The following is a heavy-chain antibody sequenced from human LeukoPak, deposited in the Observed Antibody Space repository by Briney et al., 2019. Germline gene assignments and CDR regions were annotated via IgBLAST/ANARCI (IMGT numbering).Heavy chain of an antibody. CDR2: IYHSGST. Sequence: SETLSPTCTVSGYSISSGYYWGWIRQPPGKGLEWIGSIYHSGSTYYNPSLKSRVTISVDTSKNQFSLKLSSVTAADTAVYYCARVEYEGGYNWFDPWGQGTLVTVSS. D-gene: IGHD2-8*01. V-gene: IGHV4-38-2*02. CDR1: GYSISSGYY. CDR3: ARVEYEGGYNWFDP. J-gene: IGHJ5*02.